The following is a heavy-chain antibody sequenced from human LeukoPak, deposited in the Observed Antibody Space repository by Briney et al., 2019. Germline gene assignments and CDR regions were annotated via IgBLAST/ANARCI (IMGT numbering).Heavy chain of an antibody. CDR2: ISDSGRT. V-gene: IGHV4-34*01. CDR3: AREAGIARFDP. J-gene: IGHJ5*02. Sequence: PSETLSLTCAFYGGSFRGFYWSWVRQPPGKGLEWIAEISDSGRTNYSPSLKSRVTISVDTSKNQFSLKLSSVTAADTAVYYCAREAGIARFDPWGQGTLVTVSS. CDR1: GGSFRGFY. D-gene: IGHD6-13*01.